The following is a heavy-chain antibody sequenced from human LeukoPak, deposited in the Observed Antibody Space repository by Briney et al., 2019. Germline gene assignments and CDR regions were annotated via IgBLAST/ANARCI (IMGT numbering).Heavy chain of an antibody. V-gene: IGHV4-34*01. J-gene: IGHJ4*02. CDR1: GGSFSGYY. D-gene: IGHD6-13*01. Sequence: SETLSLTCAVYGGSFSGYYWSWIRQPPGKGLEWIGEINHSGSTNYNPCLKSRVTISVDTSKNQFSLKLSSVTAADTAVYYCARRYSSSWYVVSRFDYWGQGTLVTVSS. CDR3: ARRYSSSWYVVSRFDY. CDR2: INHSGST.